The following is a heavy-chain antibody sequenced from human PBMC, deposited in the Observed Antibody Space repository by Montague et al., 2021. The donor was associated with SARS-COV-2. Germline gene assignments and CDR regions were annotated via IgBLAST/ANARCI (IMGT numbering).Heavy chain of an antibody. CDR1: GGSISSPGYY. CDR3: ARFTAVTSSLDF. V-gene: IGHV4-61*02. Sequence: TLSLTCTVSGGSISSPGYYWSWIRPPAGKGLEWIGRIYTSGTTNYNPSLKSRVTISVDTSKNQFSLKLTSVTAADTAVYYCARFTAVTSSLDFWGQGTLVPVSS. D-gene: IGHD4-17*01. CDR2: IYTSGTT. J-gene: IGHJ4*02.